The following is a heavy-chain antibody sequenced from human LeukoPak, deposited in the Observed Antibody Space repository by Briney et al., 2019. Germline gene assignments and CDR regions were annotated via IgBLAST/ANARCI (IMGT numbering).Heavy chain of an antibody. V-gene: IGHV3-23*01. Sequence: PGGSPRLSCAASGFTFSSYAMSWVRQAPGKGLEWVSVISGSGGSTYYADSVKGRFTISRDNSNNTLFLQMNSLRAEDTAVYYCAKITSVAGIRYCGLDVWGQGTTVTVSS. J-gene: IGHJ6*02. CDR3: AKITSVAGIRYCGLDV. CDR2: ISGSGGST. CDR1: GFTFSSYA. D-gene: IGHD6-19*01.